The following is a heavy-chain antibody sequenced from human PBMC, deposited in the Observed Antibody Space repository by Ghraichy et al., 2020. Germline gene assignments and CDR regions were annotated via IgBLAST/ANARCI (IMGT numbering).Heavy chain of an antibody. J-gene: IGHJ4*02. CDR3: AKDQLIRAVAYFDY. CDR2: ISYDGSDK. CDR1: GFTFSSYG. Sequence: GGSLRLSCAASGFTFSSYGMHWVRQAPGKGLEWVAVISYDGSDKYYADSVRGRFTISRDNSKNTLYLQMNSLRAEDTAVFYCAKDQLIRAVAYFDYWGQGTLVTVSS. V-gene: IGHV3-30*18. D-gene: IGHD6-19*01.